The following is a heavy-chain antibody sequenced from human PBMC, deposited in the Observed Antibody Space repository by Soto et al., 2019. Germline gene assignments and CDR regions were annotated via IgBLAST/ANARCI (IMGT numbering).Heavy chain of an antibody. V-gene: IGHV4-59*12. CDR2: IYYGGTT. J-gene: IGHJ5*02. Sequence: SGTLSLTGTVSGGSFNPNYGGWIRQPPGKGLEWVGYIYYGGTTSYNPSLKSRVTISLDTSKSQFSLRLPSVTAADTAVYYCARVPGPWGQGTLVPVS. CDR3: ARVPGP. CDR1: GGSFNPNY.